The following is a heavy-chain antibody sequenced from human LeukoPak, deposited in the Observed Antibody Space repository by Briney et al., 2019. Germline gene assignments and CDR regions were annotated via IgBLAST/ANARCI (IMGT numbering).Heavy chain of an antibody. V-gene: IGHV3-48*04. CDR2: ISIIGNTQ. CDR3: ARLRGYSDGYVDY. D-gene: IGHD5-18*01. J-gene: IGHJ4*02. Sequence: GGSLRLSCVASGFTLSSYSMNWVRPAPGKGRGWVSCISIIGNTQDYADAVKGSFTISRDNANISLYLQRVSLRAEDTAVYYCARLRGYSDGYVDYWGQGTLVTVSS. CDR1: GFTLSSYS.